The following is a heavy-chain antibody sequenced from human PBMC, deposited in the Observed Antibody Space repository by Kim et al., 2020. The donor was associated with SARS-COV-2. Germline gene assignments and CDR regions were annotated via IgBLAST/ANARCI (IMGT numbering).Heavy chain of an antibody. D-gene: IGHD6-19*01. V-gene: IGHV3-48*02. CDR3: ARDQYTPIAVAGTFFDY. J-gene: IGHJ4*02. CDR2: ISSSSSTI. CDR1: GFTFSSYS. Sequence: GGSLRLSCAASGFTFSSYSMNWVRQAPGKGLEWVSYISSSSSTIYYADSVKGRFTISRDNAKNSLYLQMNSLRDEDTAVYYCARDQYTPIAVAGTFFDYWGQGTLVTVSS.